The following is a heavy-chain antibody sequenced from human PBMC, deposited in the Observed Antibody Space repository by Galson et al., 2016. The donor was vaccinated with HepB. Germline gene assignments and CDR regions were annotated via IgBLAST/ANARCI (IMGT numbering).Heavy chain of an antibody. V-gene: IGHV3-53*01. CDR2: IYSGGST. Sequence: SLRLSCAASGFTVSSNYMSWVRQAPGKGLEWVSPIYSGGSTYYADSVKGRFTISRDNSKNTLYLQMNSLRAEDTAVYYCASMTGTTPGGYWGQGTLVTVSS. J-gene: IGHJ4*02. D-gene: IGHD1-20*01. CDR1: GFTVSSNY. CDR3: ASMTGTTPGGY.